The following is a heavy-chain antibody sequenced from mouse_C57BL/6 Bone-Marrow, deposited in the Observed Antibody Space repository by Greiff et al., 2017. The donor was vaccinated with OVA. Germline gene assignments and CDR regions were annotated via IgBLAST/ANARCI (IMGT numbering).Heavy chain of an antibody. CDR3: SRSGSTDYYAMDY. CDR2: IDPNSGGT. Sequence: QVQLKQPGAELVKPGASVKLSCKASGYTFTSYWMHWVKQRPGRGLEWIGRIDPNSGGTKYNEKFKSKATLTVDKPSSTAYMQLSSLTSEDSAVYYCSRSGSTDYYAMDYWGQGTSVTVSS. V-gene: IGHV1-72*01. J-gene: IGHJ4*01. CDR1: GYTFTSYW.